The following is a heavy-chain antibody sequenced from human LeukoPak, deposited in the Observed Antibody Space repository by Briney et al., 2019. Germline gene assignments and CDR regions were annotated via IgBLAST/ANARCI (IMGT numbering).Heavy chain of an antibody. D-gene: IGHD1-14*01. J-gene: IGHJ4*02. CDR1: GGSFSGYY. CDR3: ARNPLEEPYYFDY. CDR2: IDHSGST. Sequence: SETLSLTCTVSGGSFSGYYWSWIREPPGKGLGWIGNIDHSGSTIYNPSLKSRVTISVDTSKNQFSLNLSSVTDADTAVYYCARNPLEEPYYFDYWGQGTLVTVSS. V-gene: IGHV4-59*12.